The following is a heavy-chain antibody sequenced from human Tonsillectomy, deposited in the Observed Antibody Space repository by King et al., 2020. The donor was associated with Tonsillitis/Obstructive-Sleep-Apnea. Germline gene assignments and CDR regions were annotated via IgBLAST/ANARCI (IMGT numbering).Heavy chain of an antibody. Sequence: VQLQESGPGLVKPSETLSLTCTVSGGSISSYYWSWIRQPPGKGLERIGYIYYSGSTNYNPSLKSRVTISVDTSKNQFSLKLSSVTAADTAVYYCARDQGAAAGTDYYYGMDVWGQGTTVTVSS. CDR1: GGSISSYY. D-gene: IGHD6-13*01. CDR2: IYYSGST. V-gene: IGHV4-59*01. J-gene: IGHJ6*02. CDR3: ARDQGAAAGTDYYYGMDV.